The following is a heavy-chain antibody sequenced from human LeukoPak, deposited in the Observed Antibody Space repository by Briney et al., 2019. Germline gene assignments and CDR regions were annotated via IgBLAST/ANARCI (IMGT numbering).Heavy chain of an antibody. V-gene: IGHV3-30*18. J-gene: IGHJ3*01. CDR3: AKGATTMSTADAFVL. D-gene: IGHD4-17*01. CDR2: ISYDGRNV. Sequence: PGGSLRLSCVASEFMFSKYGIRWVRQAPGKGLEWVAVISYDGRNVDYEDSVKGRFTISRDNSKNTVYLQMSSLRTEDTAVYYCAKGATTMSTADAFVLWGQGAMVTVSS. CDR1: EFMFSKYG.